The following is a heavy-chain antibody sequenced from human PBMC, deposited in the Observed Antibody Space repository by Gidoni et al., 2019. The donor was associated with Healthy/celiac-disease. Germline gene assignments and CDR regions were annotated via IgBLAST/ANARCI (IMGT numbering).Heavy chain of an antibody. CDR3: AADSGGSYLPYYYYGMDV. Sequence: QMQLVQSGPEVKKPGTSVKVSCKASGFTLTSFAIQWLRQTRGQRLEWIGWIVVGSGNTNYAQQFQERVTISWDMSTTTAYMELSSLRSEDTAVYYCAADSGGSYLPYYYYGMDVWGQGTTVTVSS. J-gene: IGHJ6*02. V-gene: IGHV1-58*02. CDR2: IVVGSGNT. D-gene: IGHD1-26*01. CDR1: GFTLTSFA.